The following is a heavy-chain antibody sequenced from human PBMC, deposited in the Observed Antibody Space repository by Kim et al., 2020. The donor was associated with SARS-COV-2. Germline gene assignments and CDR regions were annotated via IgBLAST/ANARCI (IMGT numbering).Heavy chain of an antibody. Sequence: SETLSLTCAVYGGSFSGYYWSWIRQPPGKGLEWIGEINHSGSTNYNPSLKSRVTISVDTSKNQFSLKLSSVTAADTAVYYCARGRGGHRYYYDSSGYTRGPYFDYWGQGTLVTVSS. CDR1: GGSFSGYY. D-gene: IGHD3-22*01. CDR3: ARGRGGHRYYYDSSGYTRGPYFDY. J-gene: IGHJ4*02. CDR2: INHSGST. V-gene: IGHV4-34*01.